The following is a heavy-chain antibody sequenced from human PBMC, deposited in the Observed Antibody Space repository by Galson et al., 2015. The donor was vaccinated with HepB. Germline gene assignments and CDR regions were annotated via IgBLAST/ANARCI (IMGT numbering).Heavy chain of an antibody. Sequence: SLRLSCAASGFTFSSYPMHWVRQAPGKGLEWLTIISYDGFNKYYAGSVKGRFTISRDNSKNTLYLQINSLRAEDTAVYHCARDRDHYGSGSPTPTWFDPWGQGTLVIVSS. V-gene: IGHV3-30-3*01. D-gene: IGHD3-10*01. CDR1: GFTFSSYP. J-gene: IGHJ5*02. CDR2: ISYDGFNK. CDR3: ARDRDHYGSGSPTPTWFDP.